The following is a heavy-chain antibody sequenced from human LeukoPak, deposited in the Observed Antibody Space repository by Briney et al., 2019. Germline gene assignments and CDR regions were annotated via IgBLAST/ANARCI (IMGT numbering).Heavy chain of an antibody. D-gene: IGHD3-22*01. CDR3: ARNDYDSSGYYSDY. CDR2: IYTSGST. J-gene: IGHJ4*02. Sequence: SETLSLTCTVSGGSISSGSYYWRWIRQPPGKGLEWIGRIYTSGSTNYNPSLKSRVTISVDTSKNQFSLKLSSVTAADTAVYYCARNDYDSSGYYSDYWGQGTLVTVSS. V-gene: IGHV4-61*02. CDR1: GGSISSGSYY.